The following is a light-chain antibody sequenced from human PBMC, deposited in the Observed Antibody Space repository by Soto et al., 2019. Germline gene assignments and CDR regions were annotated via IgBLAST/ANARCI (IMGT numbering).Light chain of an antibody. CDR2: GVS. J-gene: IGKJ1*01. Sequence: EIVLTQSPGTLSLSPGQRATLSCRASQRLSASDIAWYQQKPGRAPKFLIYGVSSRATGIPDRFSGSGSGTDFTLTISRLEPEDFAVYHCQQYGSSPLITFGQGTKVDI. CDR3: QQYGSSPLIT. CDR1: QRLSASD. V-gene: IGKV3-20*01.